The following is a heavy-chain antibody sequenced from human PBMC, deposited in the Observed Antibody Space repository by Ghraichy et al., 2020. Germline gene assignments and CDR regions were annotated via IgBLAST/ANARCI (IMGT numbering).Heavy chain of an antibody. CDR1: GGSISSYY. CDR3: ARSRCSGGSCYSLGY. V-gene: IGHV4-4*07. CDR2: IYTSGST. Sequence: ESLNISCTVSGGSISSYYWSWIRQPAGKGLEWIGRIYTSGSTNYNPSLKSRVTMSVDTSKNQFSLKLSSVTAADTAVYYCARSRCSGGSCYSLGYWGQGTLVTVSS. D-gene: IGHD2-15*01. J-gene: IGHJ4*02.